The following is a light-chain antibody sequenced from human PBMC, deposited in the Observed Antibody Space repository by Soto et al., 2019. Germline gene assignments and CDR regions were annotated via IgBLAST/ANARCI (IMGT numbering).Light chain of an antibody. Sequence: NVLTQSPGSLSLSPGESATLSCRASQTVSGSYVAWYQQQPGQAPRLLIYGASSRATGIPDRLRGSGSGKAFTLPISRLEPEEWAVYDGQQYGSSPQTFGQGTKVDIK. CDR3: QQYGSSPQT. CDR2: GAS. CDR1: QTVSGSY. V-gene: IGKV3-20*01. J-gene: IGKJ1*01.